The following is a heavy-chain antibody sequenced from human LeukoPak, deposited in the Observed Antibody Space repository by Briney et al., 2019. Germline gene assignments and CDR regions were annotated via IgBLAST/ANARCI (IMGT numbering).Heavy chain of an antibody. CDR3: AIRYSGTYSDY. CDR1: GYSFTTNW. V-gene: IGHV5-51*01. D-gene: IGHD1-26*01. Sequence: GESLQISCQGSGYSFTTNWIGWVRQMPGKGLEWMGIIYPGDSDTRYSPSFQGQVTMSADTSISTAYLQWSSLKASDTAMYYCAIRYSGTYSDYWGQGTLVTVSS. CDR2: IYPGDSDT. J-gene: IGHJ4*02.